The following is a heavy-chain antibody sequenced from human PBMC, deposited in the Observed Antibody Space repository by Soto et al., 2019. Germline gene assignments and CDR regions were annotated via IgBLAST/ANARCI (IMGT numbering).Heavy chain of an antibody. CDR3: ASLAGDSHDAFDI. V-gene: IGHV4-39*01. CDR2: IYYSGST. CDR1: GGSISSSSYY. Sequence: SETLSLTCTVSGGSISSSSYYWGWIRQPPGKGLEWIGSIYYSGSTYYNPSLKSRVTISVDTSKNQFSLKLSSVTAADTAVYYCASLAGDSHDAFDIWGQGTMVTVSS. D-gene: IGHD4-17*01. J-gene: IGHJ3*02.